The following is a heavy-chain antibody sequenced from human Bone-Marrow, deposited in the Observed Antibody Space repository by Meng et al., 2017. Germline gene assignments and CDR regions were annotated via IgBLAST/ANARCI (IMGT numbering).Heavy chain of an antibody. CDR1: GVTFSSYA. D-gene: IGHD3-22*01. J-gene: IGHJ4*02. Sequence: GGSLRLSCVASGVTFSSYAMSWVRQAPGKGLEWVSTISSNGDGTHYADSVKGRFTISRDNSKSTVSLQMNNLRVEDTATYFCANDESSYDSNGPIDYWGQGTRVTGSS. V-gene: IGHV3-23*01. CDR3: ANDESSYDSNGPIDY. CDR2: ISSNGDGT.